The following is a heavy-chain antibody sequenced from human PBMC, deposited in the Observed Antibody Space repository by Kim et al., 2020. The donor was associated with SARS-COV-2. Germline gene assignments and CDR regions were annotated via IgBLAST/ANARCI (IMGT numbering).Heavy chain of an antibody. CDR1: GYTFTSYA. D-gene: IGHD5-12*01. CDR3: ARDNIVATVYYFDY. J-gene: IGHJ4*02. CDR2: INAGNGNT. V-gene: IGHV1-3*01. Sequence: ASVKVSCKASGYTFTSYAMHLVRQAPGQRLEWMGWINAGNGNTKYSQKFQGRVTITRDTSASTAYMELSSLRSEDTAVYYCARDNIVATVYYFDYWGQGTLVTVSS.